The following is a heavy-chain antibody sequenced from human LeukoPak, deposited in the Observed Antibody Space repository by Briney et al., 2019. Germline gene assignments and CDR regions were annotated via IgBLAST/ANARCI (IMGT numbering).Heavy chain of an antibody. Sequence: GSLRLSCAASGFTFSSYEMNWVRQAPGKGLEWVSAISSSSSYIHYADSVKGRFTISRDNAKNSLYLQMNSLRADDTAVYYCARDSSGWYHGMDVWGQGTTVTVSS. V-gene: IGHV3-21*01. CDR1: GFTFSSYE. CDR3: ARDSSGWYHGMDV. CDR2: ISSSSSYI. D-gene: IGHD6-19*01. J-gene: IGHJ6*02.